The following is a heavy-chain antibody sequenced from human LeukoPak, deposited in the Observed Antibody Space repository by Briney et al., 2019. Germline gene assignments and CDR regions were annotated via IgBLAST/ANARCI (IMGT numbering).Heavy chain of an antibody. D-gene: IGHD4-17*01. Sequence: PSETLSLTCTVSGCSIRSYYWSWIRQPPGKGLEWIWYIYYSGSTNYNPSLKRRVSISVDTSKNQFSLKLSSVNAADTAVYYCARSGSTVAMLYPFDHWGQGTLVTVSS. J-gene: IGHJ4*02. CDR3: ARSGSTVAMLYPFDH. V-gene: IGHV4-59*01. CDR1: GCSIRSYY. CDR2: IYYSGST.